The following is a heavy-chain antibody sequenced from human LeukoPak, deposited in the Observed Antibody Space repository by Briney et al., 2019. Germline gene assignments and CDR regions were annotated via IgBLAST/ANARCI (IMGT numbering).Heavy chain of an antibody. Sequence: ASVKVSCKASGSTFSSYAISWVRQAPGQGLEWMGGIIPIFGTANYAQKFQGRVTITTDESTSTAYMELSSLRSEDTAVYYCARVTYDYGDQGGYWGQGTLVTVSS. V-gene: IGHV1-69*05. J-gene: IGHJ4*02. CDR3: ARVTYDYGDQGGY. CDR2: IIPIFGTA. CDR1: GSTFSSYA. D-gene: IGHD4-17*01.